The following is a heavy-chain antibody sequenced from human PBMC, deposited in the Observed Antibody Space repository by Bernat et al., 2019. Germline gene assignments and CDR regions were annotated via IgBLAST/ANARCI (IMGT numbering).Heavy chain of an antibody. CDR2: IWYDGSNK. CDR1: GFTFSSYG. CDR3: ARDSRYYDSSGYYYFPDLESPDPNHFDY. Sequence: QVQLVESGGGVVQPGRSLRLSCAASGFTFSSYGMHWVRQAPGKGLEWVAVIWYDGSNKYYADSVKGRFTISRDNSKNTLYLQMNSLRAEDTAVYYCARDSRYYDSSGYYYFPDLESPDPNHFDYWGQGTLVTVSS. V-gene: IGHV3-33*01. D-gene: IGHD3-22*01. J-gene: IGHJ4*02.